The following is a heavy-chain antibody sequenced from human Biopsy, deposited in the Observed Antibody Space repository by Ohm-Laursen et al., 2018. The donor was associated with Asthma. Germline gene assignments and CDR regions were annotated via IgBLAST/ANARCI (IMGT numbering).Heavy chain of an antibody. V-gene: IGHV4-31*03. CDR3: ARERMFFYDSSGYGAFDI. CDR1: GDSSNSGGYS. D-gene: IGHD3-22*01. CDR2: ISYTGTT. Sequence: PSDTLSLTCTVSGDSSNSGGYSWTWIRQLPGKGLEWIGYISYTGTTYYNPSLKSRISMTVDTFKIQFSLKLSSVTAADTAIYYCARERMFFYDSSGYGAFDIWGQGTLVTVSS. J-gene: IGHJ3*02.